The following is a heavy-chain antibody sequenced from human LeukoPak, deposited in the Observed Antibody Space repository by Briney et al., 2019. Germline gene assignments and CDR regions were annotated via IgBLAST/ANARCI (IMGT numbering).Heavy chain of an antibody. Sequence: GGSLRLSCVASGCTFTSYTMNWVRQAPGKGLQWVSYISSSGSAKYYADSVKGRFTISRDNAKNSLYLQMNSLGAEDTAVYYCARGSQWDLLGSCDYWGQGTLVTVSS. CDR3: ARGSQWDLLGSCDY. V-gene: IGHV3-48*04. D-gene: IGHD1-26*01. J-gene: IGHJ4*02. CDR1: GCTFTSYT. CDR2: ISSSGSAK.